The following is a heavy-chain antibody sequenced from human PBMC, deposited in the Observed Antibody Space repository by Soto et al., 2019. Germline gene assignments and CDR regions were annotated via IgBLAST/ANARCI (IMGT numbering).Heavy chain of an antibody. V-gene: IGHV1-18*01. J-gene: IGHJ5*02. D-gene: IGHD2-21*02. CDR2: IRAYNGNT. CDR3: ARDGDPRPHWWFAP. CDR1: GYTFTSYG. Sequence: QVQLVQSGAEVKKPGASVKVSCKASGYTFTSYGISWVRQDPGHGLEWMGWIRAYNGNTNYAQKLQGRVTMTTDTSKSTAYMELRSLRSDDTALYYGARDGDPRPHWWFAPWGQGTLVTVSS.